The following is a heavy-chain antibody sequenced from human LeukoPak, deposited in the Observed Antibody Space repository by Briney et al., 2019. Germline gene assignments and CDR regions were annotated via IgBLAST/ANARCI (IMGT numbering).Heavy chain of an antibody. V-gene: IGHV4-39*07. D-gene: IGHD5-18*01. CDR1: GGSISSSSYY. CDR2: IYYSGST. J-gene: IGHJ4*02. Sequence: SETLSLTCTVSGGSISSSSYYWGWIRQPPGTGLEWIGSIYYSGSTCYNPSLKSRVTISVDTSKNQFSLKLSSVTAADTAVYYCARVGDTAMVYFDYWGQGTLVTVSS. CDR3: ARVGDTAMVYFDY.